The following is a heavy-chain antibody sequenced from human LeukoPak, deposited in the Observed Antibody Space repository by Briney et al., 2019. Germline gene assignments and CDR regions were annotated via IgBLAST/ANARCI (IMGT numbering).Heavy chain of an antibody. CDR3: GRRNSGARLNV. CDR1: GDSMNTYY. J-gene: IGHJ6*02. V-gene: IGHV4-59*08. D-gene: IGHD6-25*01. CDR2: IYYSGST. Sequence: SGTLSLTCTVSGDSMNTYYWSWIRQPPGRGLEWIGHIYYSGSTNYNPSLKSRVTISVDTSKNQFSLKLSSVTAADTAVYYCGRRNSGARLNVRGQGTTVTVSS.